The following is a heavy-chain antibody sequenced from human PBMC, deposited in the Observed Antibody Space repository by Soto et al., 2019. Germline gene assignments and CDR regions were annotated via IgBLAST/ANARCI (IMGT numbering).Heavy chain of an antibody. CDR2: IYYSGST. J-gene: IGHJ6*02. CDR3: ARVLPDGDDYDYYYGMDV. V-gene: IGHV4-31*03. Sequence: SETLSLTCTVSGGSISSGGYYWSWIRQHPGKGLEWIGYIYYSGSTYYTPSLKSRVTISVDTSKNQFSLKLSSVTSADKAVYYCARVLPDGDDYDYYYGMDVWGQGTTVTVSS. CDR1: GGSISSGGYY. D-gene: IGHD2-15*01.